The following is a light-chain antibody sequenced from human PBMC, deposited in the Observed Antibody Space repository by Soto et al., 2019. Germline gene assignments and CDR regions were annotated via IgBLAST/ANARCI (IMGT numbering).Light chain of an antibody. V-gene: IGKV3-11*01. CDR3: QQRSNWPLT. Sequence: EIVLTQSPATLSLSPGERATLSCRASQSVSSYLGWYQQKPGQAPRLLIYDASNRATGIPARFSGSGSGTDFTLTISSLEPEDFAVYYCQQRSNWPLTFGGGTKVGIK. CDR1: QSVSSY. J-gene: IGKJ4*01. CDR2: DAS.